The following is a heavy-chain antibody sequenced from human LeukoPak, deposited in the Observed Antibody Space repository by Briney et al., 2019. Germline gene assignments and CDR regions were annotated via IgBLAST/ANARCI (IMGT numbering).Heavy chain of an antibody. Sequence: GGSLRLSCAASGFTFSSYSMNWVRQAPGKGLEWVSSISSSSSYMYYADSVKGRFTISRDNAKNSLYLQMNSLRAEDTAVYYCARDQDSSGDDAFDIWGQGTMVTVSS. CDR1: GFTFSSYS. D-gene: IGHD6-19*01. V-gene: IGHV3-21*01. CDR2: ISSSSSYM. CDR3: ARDQDSSGDDAFDI. J-gene: IGHJ3*02.